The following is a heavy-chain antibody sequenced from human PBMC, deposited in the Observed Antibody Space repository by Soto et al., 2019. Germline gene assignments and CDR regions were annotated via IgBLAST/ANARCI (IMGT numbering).Heavy chain of an antibody. CDR1: GFTFADSA. Sequence: EVQVLESGGGLVQPGGSLRLSCAASGFTFADSAMNWVRQAPGKGLEWVSTISGSGANTYYADSVRGRFTISRDNFKNTLSLQMTSLRAEDTAVYYCAKHGTHSNGWRAAFEIWGQGTVLTVS. CDR3: AKHGTHSNGWRAAFEI. J-gene: IGHJ3*02. D-gene: IGHD6-19*01. V-gene: IGHV3-23*01. CDR2: ISGSGANT.